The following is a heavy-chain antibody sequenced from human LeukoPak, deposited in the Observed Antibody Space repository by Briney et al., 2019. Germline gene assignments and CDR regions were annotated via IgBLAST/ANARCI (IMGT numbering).Heavy chain of an antibody. J-gene: IGHJ5*02. CDR1: GGTFSSYA. CDR2: IIPILGIA. CDR3: AREIVATMYWFDP. D-gene: IGHD5-12*01. Sequence: SVKVSCKASGGTFSSYAISWVRQAPGQGLEWMGRIIPILGIANYAQKFQGRVTITADKSTSTAYMELSSLRSEDTAVYYCAREIVATMYWFDPWGQGTLVTVSS. V-gene: IGHV1-69*04.